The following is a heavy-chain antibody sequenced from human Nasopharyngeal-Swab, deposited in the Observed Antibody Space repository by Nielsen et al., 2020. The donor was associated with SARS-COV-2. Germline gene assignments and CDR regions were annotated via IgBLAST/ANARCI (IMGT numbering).Heavy chain of an antibody. D-gene: IGHD3-16*01. V-gene: IGHV1-69*13. J-gene: IGHJ4*02. CDR3: ARAPGFTTWVWGYFDY. Sequence: SVKVSCKASGGTFSSYAISWVRQAPGQGLEWMGGIIPIFGTANYAQKFQGRVTITADESTSTAYMELSSLRSEDTAVYYCARAPGFTTWVWGYFDYWGQGTLVTVSS. CDR2: IIPIFGTA. CDR1: GGTFSSYA.